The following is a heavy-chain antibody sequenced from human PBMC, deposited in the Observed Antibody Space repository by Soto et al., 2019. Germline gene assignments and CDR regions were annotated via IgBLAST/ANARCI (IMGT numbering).Heavy chain of an antibody. CDR1: GGSISSSNYY. D-gene: IGHD3-10*01. V-gene: IGHV4-39*01. Sequence: SETLSLTCTVSGGSISSSNYYWGWIRQSPGKGLEWIGGISYSGSTYYNPSLESRLTVSVDTSKNQFSLKLSSVTAAGTAVYYCARLLPLWPPSWFDPWGQGTLVTVS. CDR3: ARLLPLWPPSWFDP. J-gene: IGHJ5*02. CDR2: ISYSGST.